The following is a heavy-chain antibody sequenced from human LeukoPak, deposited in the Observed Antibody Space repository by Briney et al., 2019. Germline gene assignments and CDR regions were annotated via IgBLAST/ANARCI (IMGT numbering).Heavy chain of an antibody. J-gene: IGHJ6*04. D-gene: IGHD3-10*02. CDR2: ISSGGDTI. Sequence: GGSLRLSCAASGFSFSDYYMTWIRQAPGKGLEWVSYISSGGDTIYYADSVKGRFTISRDNAKNSLYLQMNSLRAEDTAVYYCAELGITMIGGVWGKGTTVTISS. CDR1: GFSFSDYY. V-gene: IGHV3-11*01. CDR3: AELGITMIGGV.